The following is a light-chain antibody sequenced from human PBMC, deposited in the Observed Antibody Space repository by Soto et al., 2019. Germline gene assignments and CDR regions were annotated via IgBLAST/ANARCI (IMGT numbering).Light chain of an antibody. CDR3: QTYGGSPLYA. CDR1: QSVSSTY. J-gene: IGKJ2*01. V-gene: IGKV3-20*01. Sequence: PGERATLSCRASQSVSSTYLAWYQQKPGQAPRLLIYGASSRATGIPDRFSGSGSGTDFTLTISRLEPEDFAVYYCQTYGGSPLYAFGQGTKLEIK. CDR2: GAS.